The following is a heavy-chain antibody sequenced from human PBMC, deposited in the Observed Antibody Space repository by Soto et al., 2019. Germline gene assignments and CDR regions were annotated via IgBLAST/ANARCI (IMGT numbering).Heavy chain of an antibody. D-gene: IGHD6-19*01. CDR2: ISYDGSNK. Sequence: LRLSCAASGFTFSSYAMHWVRQAPGKGLEWVAVISYDGSNKYYADSVKGRFTISRDNSKNTLYLQMNSLRAEDTAVYYCARDSSGWYRTDCMDVWGQGTTVTVSS. CDR1: GFTFSSYA. V-gene: IGHV3-30-3*01. CDR3: ARDSSGWYRTDCMDV. J-gene: IGHJ6*02.